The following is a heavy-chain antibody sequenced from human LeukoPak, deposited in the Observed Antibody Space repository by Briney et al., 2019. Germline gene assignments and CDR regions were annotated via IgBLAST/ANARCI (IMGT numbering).Heavy chain of an antibody. V-gene: IGHV3-53*01. J-gene: IGHJ4*02. Sequence: GGSLRLSCAASGFTVSSNYMSWVRQAPGKGLEWVSVIYSGGSTYYADSVKGRFTISRDNSKNTLYLQMNSLRAEDTAVYYCAGGLRGWLTPSYYFDYWGQGTLVTVSS. CDR1: GFTVSSNY. CDR3: AGGLRGWLTPSYYFDY. D-gene: IGHD6-19*01. CDR2: IYSGGST.